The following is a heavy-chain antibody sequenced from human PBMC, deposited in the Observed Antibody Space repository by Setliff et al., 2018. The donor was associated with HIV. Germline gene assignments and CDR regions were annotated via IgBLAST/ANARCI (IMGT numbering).Heavy chain of an antibody. Sequence: SETLSLTCTVSGGSISTSSYYWGWIRQPTGKGLEWIGTVFYSGTTQYNPSFKSRVTISIDTSKNQFSPKMISVTAADTAVYYCARMESTRPPRGLDYWGRGTLVTVSS. CDR3: ARMESTRPPRGLDY. J-gene: IGHJ4*02. CDR2: VFYSGTT. D-gene: IGHD6-6*01. V-gene: IGHV4-39*01. CDR1: GGSISTSSYY.